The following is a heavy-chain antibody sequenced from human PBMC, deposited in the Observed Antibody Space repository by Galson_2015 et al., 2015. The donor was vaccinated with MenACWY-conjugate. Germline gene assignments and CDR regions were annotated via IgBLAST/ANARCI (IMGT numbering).Heavy chain of an antibody. CDR2: ISNDGGST. Sequence: SLRLSCAASGFAFSNYAMHWVRQAPGKGLQYVSAISNDGGSTYYADSVKGRFTISRDNSKNTLYLQMSSLRAEDTALYYCVKGGGSGRLRINMDVWGQGTTVTVSS. D-gene: IGHD5-12*01. V-gene: IGHV3-64D*06. CDR3: VKGGGSGRLRINMDV. CDR1: GFAFSNYA. J-gene: IGHJ6*02.